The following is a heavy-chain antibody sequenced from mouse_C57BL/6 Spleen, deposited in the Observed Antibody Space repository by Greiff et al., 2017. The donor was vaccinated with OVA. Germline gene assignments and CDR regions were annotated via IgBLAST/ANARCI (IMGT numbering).Heavy chain of an antibody. CDR2: IDPANGNT. CDR3: ARPTMVTGDY. D-gene: IGHD2-9*01. J-gene: IGHJ4*01. V-gene: IGHV14-3*01. Sequence: EVQLQQSVAELVRPGASVKLSCTASGFNIENTYMHWVKQRPEQGLEWIGRIDPANGNTKYAPKFQGKATITADTSSNTAYLQLSSLTSEDTAIYYCARPTMVTGDYWGQGTSVTVSS. CDR1: GFNIENTY.